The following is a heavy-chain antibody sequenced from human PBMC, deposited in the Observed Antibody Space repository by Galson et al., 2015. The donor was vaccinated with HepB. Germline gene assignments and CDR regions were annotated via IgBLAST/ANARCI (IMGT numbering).Heavy chain of an antibody. CDR1: GLTFNKYV. D-gene: IGHD3-3*01. CDR2: ITGSGGSK. CDR3: ARGHYDFLSGSYCDF. J-gene: IGHJ4*02. Sequence: SLRLSCAASGLTFNKYVMTWVRQAPGKGLEWVSTITGSGGSKYYADSAKGRFTISRDNAKNSLFLQMNSLRAEDTALYFCARGHYDFLSGSYCDFWGQGTLVTVSS. V-gene: IGHV3-23*01.